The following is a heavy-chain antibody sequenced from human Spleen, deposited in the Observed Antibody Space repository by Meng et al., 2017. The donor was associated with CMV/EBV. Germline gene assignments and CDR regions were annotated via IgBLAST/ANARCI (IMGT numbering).Heavy chain of an antibody. Sequence: SETLSLTCTVSGGSISNYYWSWIRQPPGKGLEWNGYIFYTGSTNYSPSLKSRVTISADTSKSQFSLKLTSVTAADTAVYSCARNVKGGNSYGYIDYWGQGTLVTVST. CDR1: GGSISNYY. CDR3: ARNVKGGNSYGYIDY. V-gene: IGHV4-59*01. J-gene: IGHJ4*02. D-gene: IGHD5-18*01. CDR2: IFYTGST.